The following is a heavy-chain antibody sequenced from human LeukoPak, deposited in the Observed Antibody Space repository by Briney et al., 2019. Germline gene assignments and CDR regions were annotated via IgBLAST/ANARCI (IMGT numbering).Heavy chain of an antibody. CDR3: ARAPRWYYYGSGAPLDY. D-gene: IGHD3-10*01. V-gene: IGHV4-34*01. CDR2: INHSGST. J-gene: IGHJ4*02. Sequence: PSETLSLTCAVYGGSFSGYYWSWIRQPPGKGLEWIWEINHSGSTNYNPSLKSRVTISVDTSKNQFSLKLSSVTAADTAVYYCARAPRWYYYGSGAPLDYWGQGTLVTVSS. CDR1: GGSFSGYY.